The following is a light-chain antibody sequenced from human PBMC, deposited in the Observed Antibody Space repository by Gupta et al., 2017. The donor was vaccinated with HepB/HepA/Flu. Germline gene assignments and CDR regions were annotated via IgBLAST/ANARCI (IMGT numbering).Light chain of an antibody. CDR1: KDISNY. Sequence: EIQMTQSPSSLSASVGDSVTITCQASKDISNYLNWYQQKPVKAPKLLIYDASNLETGVPSRFSGSGSGTYFTFTISSLQPEDIATYYCQQYDNLPRTFGQGTKVEIK. V-gene: IGKV1-33*01. CDR2: DAS. J-gene: IGKJ1*01. CDR3: QQYDNLPRT.